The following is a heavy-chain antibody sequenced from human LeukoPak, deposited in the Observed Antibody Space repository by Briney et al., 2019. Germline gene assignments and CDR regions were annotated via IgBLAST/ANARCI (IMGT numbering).Heavy chain of an antibody. CDR1: GFTFSSSA. J-gene: IGHJ4*02. CDR2: ISNNGGYT. D-gene: IGHD6-19*01. Sequence: GGSLRLSCAASGFTFSSSAMSWVRQAPGKGLEWVSAISNNGGYTYYADSVQGRFTISRDNSKSTLYLQMNSLRAEDTAVYYCARDRDSSGWYDYWGQGTLVTVSS. V-gene: IGHV3-23*01. CDR3: ARDRDSSGWYDY.